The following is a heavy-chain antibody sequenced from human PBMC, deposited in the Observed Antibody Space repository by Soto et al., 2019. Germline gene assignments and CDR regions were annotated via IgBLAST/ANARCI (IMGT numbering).Heavy chain of an antibody. Sequence: ASVKVSCKASGYTFTSYYINWVRQATGQGFEWMGWMNPNSGNTGYAQKFQGRVTMTRDTSITTAYMELSSLRSEDTAVYYCARGGHIAVVTASSDYWGQGTLVTVSS. CDR3: ARGGHIAVVTASSDY. CDR2: MNPNSGNT. J-gene: IGHJ4*02. V-gene: IGHV1-8*01. CDR1: GYTFTSYY. D-gene: IGHD2-21*02.